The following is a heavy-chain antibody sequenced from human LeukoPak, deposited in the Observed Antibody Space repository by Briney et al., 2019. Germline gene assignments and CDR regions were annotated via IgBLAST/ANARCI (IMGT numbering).Heavy chain of an antibody. V-gene: IGHV4-59*01. CDR3: ARTIGDIVVVPAGYYFDY. J-gene: IGHJ4*02. CDR2: IYYGGST. Sequence: SETLSLTCTVSGGSISSYYWSWIRQPPGKGLEWIGYIYYGGSTNYNPSLKSRVTISVDTSKNQFSLKLSSVTAADTAVYYCARTIGDIVVVPAGYYFDYWGQGTLVTVSS. CDR1: GGSISSYY. D-gene: IGHD2-2*01.